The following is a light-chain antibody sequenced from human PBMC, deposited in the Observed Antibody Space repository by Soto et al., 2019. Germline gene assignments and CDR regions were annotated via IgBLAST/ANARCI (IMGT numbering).Light chain of an antibody. CDR2: DIS. V-gene: IGKV3-15*01. CDR3: QQYNNWPFS. J-gene: IGKJ5*01. Sequence: EIVLTQSPGTLSLSPGERATLSCRASQSVSSSYLAWHQQKSGQPPRLLIYDISTRATGVPARFSGSGSGTECTLTISGLQSEDFALYFCQQYNNWPFSFGQGTRLEIK. CDR1: QSVSSSY.